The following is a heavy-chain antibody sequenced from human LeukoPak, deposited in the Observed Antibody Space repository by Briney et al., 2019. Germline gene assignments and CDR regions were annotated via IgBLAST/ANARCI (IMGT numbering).Heavy chain of an antibody. J-gene: IGHJ4*02. D-gene: IGHD3-22*01. CDR3: ARGLGNYYDSSGYVGFDY. CDR2: IYYSGST. Sequence: SETLSLTCTVSGGSISSYYWGWIRQPPGKGLEWVGYIYYSGSTNYNPSLKSRVTISVDTSKNQFSLKLSSVTAADTAVYYCARGLGNYYDSSGYVGFDYWGQGTLVTVSS. CDR1: GGSISSYY. V-gene: IGHV4-59*01.